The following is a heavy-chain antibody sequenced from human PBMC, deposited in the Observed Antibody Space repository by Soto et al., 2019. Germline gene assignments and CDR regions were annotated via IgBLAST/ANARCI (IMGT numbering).Heavy chain of an antibody. CDR2: IYYSGST. V-gene: IGHV4-59*01. D-gene: IGHD6-13*01. CDR1: GGSISSYY. CDR3: ARVEVLAAAFTYSWFDP. Sequence: SETLSLTCTVSGGSISSYYWSWIRQPPGKGLEWIGYIYYSGSTNYNPSLKSRVTISVDTSKNQFSLKLSSVTAADTAVYYCARVEVLAAAFTYSWFDPWGQGTLVTVSS. J-gene: IGHJ5*02.